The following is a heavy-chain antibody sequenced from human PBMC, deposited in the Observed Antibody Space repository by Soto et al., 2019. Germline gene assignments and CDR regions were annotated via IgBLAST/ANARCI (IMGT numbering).Heavy chain of an antibody. V-gene: IGHV1-69*13. CDR3: ASSIAAENWFDP. D-gene: IGHD6-13*01. CDR1: GGTFSSYA. Sequence: ASVKVSCKASGGTFSSYAISWVRQAPGQGLEWMGGIIPIFGTANYAQKFQGRVAITADESTSTAYMELSSLRSEDTAVYYCASSIAAENWFDPQGQGPLVTVSS. J-gene: IGHJ5*02. CDR2: IIPIFGTA.